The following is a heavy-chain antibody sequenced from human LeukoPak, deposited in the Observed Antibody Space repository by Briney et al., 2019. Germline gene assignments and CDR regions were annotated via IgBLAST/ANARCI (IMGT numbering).Heavy chain of an antibody. Sequence: GGSLRLSCAASGFTFSSSWMHWVRQAPAKGLVWVARLNTDGTTTQYADSVKGRFTIYRDNAKDTLYLEMNSPRAEDTAVYYCARTRYSASGGDYWGQGTLVTVSS. J-gene: IGHJ4*02. D-gene: IGHD5-12*01. CDR3: ARTRYSASGGDY. CDR1: GFTFSSSW. V-gene: IGHV3-74*03. CDR2: LNTDGTTT.